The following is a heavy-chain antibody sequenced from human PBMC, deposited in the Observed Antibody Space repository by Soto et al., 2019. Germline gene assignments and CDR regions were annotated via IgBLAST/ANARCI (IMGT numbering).Heavy chain of an antibody. V-gene: IGHV1-18*01. CDR3: AREMVRGVGSDY. D-gene: IGHD3-10*01. J-gene: IGHJ4*02. CDR2: ISTYNGNT. Sequence: QVQLVQSGAEVKKPGASVKVSCKASGYTFTSYGISWVRQAPGQGLEWMGWISTYNGNTKYAQKRQGRVTMATDTSTSTAYMELRSLRSDDTAVFSWAREMVRGVGSDYWGQGTLVTVSS. CDR1: GYTFTSYG.